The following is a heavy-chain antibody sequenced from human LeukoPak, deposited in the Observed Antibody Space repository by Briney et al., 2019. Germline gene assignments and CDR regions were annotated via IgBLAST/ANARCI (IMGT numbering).Heavy chain of an antibody. D-gene: IGHD3-10*01. CDR2: IFVGGTT. CDR1: GFTVSSKY. V-gene: IGHV3-66*01. CDR3: VRDDGVAPYDY. Sequence: PGGSLRLSCAASGFTVSSKYMSWVRQAPGKGLEWVSVIFVGGTTSYADSVKGRFTVSRDDSKNTVYLQMNSLRVEDTAVNYCVRDDGVAPYDYWGQGTLVTVSS. J-gene: IGHJ4*02.